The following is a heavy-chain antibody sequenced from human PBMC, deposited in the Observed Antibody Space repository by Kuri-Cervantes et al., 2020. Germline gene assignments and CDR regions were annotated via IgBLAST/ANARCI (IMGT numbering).Heavy chain of an antibody. D-gene: IGHD4-23*01. CDR3: AKETLYGGNPWYYFDY. Sequence: GESLKISCAASGFTVTNNYMSWVRQAPGKGLEWVSVIYSGGDTYYADSVKGRFTISRDNSKNTLYLQMNSLRAEDTAVYYCAKETLYGGNPWYYFDYWGQGTLVTVSS. CDR2: IYSGGDT. J-gene: IGHJ4*02. V-gene: IGHV3-53*01. CDR1: GFTVTNNY.